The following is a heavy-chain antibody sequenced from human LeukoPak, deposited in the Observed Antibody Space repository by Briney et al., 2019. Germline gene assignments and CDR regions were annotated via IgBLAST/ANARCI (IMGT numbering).Heavy chain of an antibody. D-gene: IGHD1-20*01. CDR1: EGTFSSYA. J-gene: IGHJ4*02. CDR3: ARSDITGTTF. V-gene: IGHV1-69*04. CDR2: IIPIFRIA. Sequence: SVKVSCKASEGTFSSYAISWVRQAPGQGLEWMGRIIPIFRIANYAQKFQCRVTITADKSTSTAYMELSSLRSEDTAVYYCARSDITGTTFWGQGTLVTVSS.